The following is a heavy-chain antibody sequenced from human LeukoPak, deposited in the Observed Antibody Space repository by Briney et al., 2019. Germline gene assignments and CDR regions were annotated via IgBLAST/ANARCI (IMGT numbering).Heavy chain of an antibody. J-gene: IGHJ4*02. CDR2: IRGIRGTYST. CDR3: AKKGYAGSGTYSYYFDY. V-gene: IGHV3-23*01. Sequence: PGGSLRLSCAASGFTFSNYAMIWVRQAPGKGLEWVSAIRGIRGTYSTEYADSVKDRFTISRDNSENTLYLQMNSLRAEDTAVYFCAKKGYAGSGTYSYYFDYWGQGTLVTVSS. CDR1: GFTFSNYA. D-gene: IGHD3-10*01.